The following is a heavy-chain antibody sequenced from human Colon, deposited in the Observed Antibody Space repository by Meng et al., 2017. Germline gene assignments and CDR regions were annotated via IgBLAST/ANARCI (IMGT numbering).Heavy chain of an antibody. D-gene: IGHD3-22*01. J-gene: IGHJ4*02. V-gene: IGHV4-4*02. CDR1: GDSITYDNW. CDR2: IHHGRGT. CDR3: ARNGFYSLGY. Sequence: QQAGPGLLKPSGTLSLPRSVSGDSITYDNWWSWLRQPPGKGLEWIGEIHHGRGTNYNPALRSRVTFSLDKSRNQLSLTLTSVTAADTAVYYCARNGFYSLGYWGPGALVTVSS.